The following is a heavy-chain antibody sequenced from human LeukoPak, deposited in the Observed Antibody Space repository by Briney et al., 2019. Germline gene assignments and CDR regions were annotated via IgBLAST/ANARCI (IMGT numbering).Heavy chain of an antibody. CDR1: GYTFTGYY. CDR3: ARTPIVVVPAAKALFDY. D-gene: IGHD2-2*01. J-gene: IGHJ4*02. V-gene: IGHV1-2*04. Sequence: ASVKVSCKASGYTFTGYYMHWVRQAPGQGLEWMGWINPNSGGTNYAQKFQGWVTMTRDTSISTAYMELSRLRSDDTAVYYCARTPIVVVPAAKALFDYWGQGTLVTVSS. CDR2: INPNSGGT.